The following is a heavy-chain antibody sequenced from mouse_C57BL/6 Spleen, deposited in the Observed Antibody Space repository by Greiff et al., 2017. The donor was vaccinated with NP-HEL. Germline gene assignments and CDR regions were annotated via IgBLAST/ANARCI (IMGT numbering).Heavy chain of an antibody. Sequence: EVQVVESGGGLVKPGGSLKLSCAASGFTFSSYAMSWVRQTPEKRLEWVATISDGGSYTYYPDNVKGRFTISRDNAKTNLYLQMSHLKAEDTAMYYCARAPELGRYFDVWGTGTTVTVSS. CDR2: ISDGGSYT. D-gene: IGHD4-1*01. V-gene: IGHV5-4*01. CDR3: ARAPELGRYFDV. CDR1: GFTFSSYA. J-gene: IGHJ1*03.